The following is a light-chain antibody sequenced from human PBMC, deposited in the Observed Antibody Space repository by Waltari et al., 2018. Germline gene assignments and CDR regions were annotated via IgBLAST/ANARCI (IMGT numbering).Light chain of an antibody. Sequence: AGKGPTSMSMTWCQQKLGQAPRLLICGTSSRATGIPDRFSGSGSWTDFTLTNSRLEPEGFAIYYCQHYEGEVVNFGGGTKVEI. V-gene: IGKV3-20*01. CDR3: QHYEGEVVN. J-gene: IGKJ4*01. CDR2: GTS. CDR1: KGPTSMS.